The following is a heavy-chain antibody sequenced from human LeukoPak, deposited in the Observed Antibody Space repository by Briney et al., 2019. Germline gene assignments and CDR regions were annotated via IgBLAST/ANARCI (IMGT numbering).Heavy chain of an antibody. Sequence: SETLSLTCAVYGGSFSGYYWSWIRQPPGKGLEWIGYIYYSGSINYNPSLKSRVTISVDTSKNQFSLKLSSVTAADTAVYYCASFDEGIAAAGTGGYDYWGQGTLVTVSS. V-gene: IGHV4-59*01. D-gene: IGHD6-13*01. CDR1: GGSFSGYY. CDR3: ASFDEGIAAAGTGGYDY. CDR2: IYYSGSI. J-gene: IGHJ4*02.